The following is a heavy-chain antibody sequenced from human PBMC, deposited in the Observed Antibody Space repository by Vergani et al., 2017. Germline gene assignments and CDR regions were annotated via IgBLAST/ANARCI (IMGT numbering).Heavy chain of an antibody. J-gene: IGHJ3*02. Sequence: QVQLQESGPGLVKPSGTLSLTCAVPGGSISSSNWWSWVPQPPGKGLEWTGEIYHSGSTNYNPSLKSRVTISVDTSKNQFSLKLSSVTASDTAVYYCVSKIVVVVAATPVDSFDIWGQGTIVTVSS. V-gene: IGHV4-4*02. CDR3: VSKIVVVVAATPVDSFDI. CDR1: GGSISSSNW. CDR2: IYHSGST. D-gene: IGHD2-15*01.